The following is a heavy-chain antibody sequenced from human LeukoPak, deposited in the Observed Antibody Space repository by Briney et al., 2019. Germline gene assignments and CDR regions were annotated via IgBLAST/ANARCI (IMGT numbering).Heavy chain of an antibody. Sequence: SVKVSCKASGGTFSSYAISWVRQAPGQGLKWMGRIIPISGTANYAQKFQGRVTITADESTSTAYMELSSLRSEDTAVYYCARDIMDIVVVPAATDYYYGMDVWGQGTTVTVSS. CDR1: GGTFSSYA. CDR2: IIPISGTA. V-gene: IGHV1-69*13. D-gene: IGHD2-2*03. CDR3: ARDIMDIVVVPAATDYYYGMDV. J-gene: IGHJ6*02.